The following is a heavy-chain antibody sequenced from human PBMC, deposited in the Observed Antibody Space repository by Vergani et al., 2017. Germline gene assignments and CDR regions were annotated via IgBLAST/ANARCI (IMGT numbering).Heavy chain of an antibody. J-gene: IGHJ6*02. D-gene: IGHD3-22*01. CDR1: GGSFSGHF. CDR3: ARVRRDDSSGYYYYYGMDV. CDR2: IYYSGST. V-gene: IGHV4-34*02. Sequence: QVLLQQWGAGLLKPSETLSLTSAVYGGSFSGHFWNWIRQSPGKGLEWIGYIYYSGSTYYNPSLKSRVTISVDTSKNQFSLKLSSVTAADTAVYYCARVRRDDSSGYYYYYGMDVWGQ.